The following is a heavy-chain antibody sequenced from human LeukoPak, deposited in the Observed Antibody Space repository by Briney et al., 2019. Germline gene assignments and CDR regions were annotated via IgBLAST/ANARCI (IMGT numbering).Heavy chain of an antibody. CDR2: ISSSSYI. CDR3: ARQKKTGGAFDI. V-gene: IGHV3-21*01. J-gene: IGHJ3*02. Sequence: GGSLRLSCAASGFTFSSYSMNWVRQAPGKGLEWVSSISSSSYIYYADSVKGRFTTSRDNAKNSLYLQMNSLRAEDTAVYYCARQKKTGGAFDIWGQGTMVTVS. D-gene: IGHD7-27*01. CDR1: GFTFSSYS.